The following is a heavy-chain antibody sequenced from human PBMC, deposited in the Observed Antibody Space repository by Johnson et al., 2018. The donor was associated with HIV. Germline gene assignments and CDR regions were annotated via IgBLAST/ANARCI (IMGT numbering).Heavy chain of an antibody. D-gene: IGHD3-10*01. CDR1: GFTFSDYA. J-gene: IGHJ3*01. CDR3: VSAGAHLAWVAFDV. CDR2: IPYAGNSQ. Sequence: VQLVESGGGVVQPGRSLRLSCVAYGFTFSDYAMPWVRQAPGKGLEWLAYIPYAGNSQHYADSVQGRFTISRDNSENTLYLHMNSLKAEDTAFYYCVSAGAHLAWVAFDVWGQGTAVTVSS. V-gene: IGHV3-30*02.